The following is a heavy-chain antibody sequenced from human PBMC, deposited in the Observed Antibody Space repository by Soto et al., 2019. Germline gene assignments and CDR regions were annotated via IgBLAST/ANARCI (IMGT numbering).Heavy chain of an antibody. J-gene: IGHJ6*02. D-gene: IGHD3-3*01. Sequence: SETLSLTCTVSGGSISSYYWSWIRQPPGKGLEWIGYIYYSGSTNYNPSLKSRVTISVDTSKNQFSLKLSSVTAADTAVYYCAREGYDLFPDVWGQGTTVTVSS. CDR1: GGSISSYY. CDR3: AREGYDLFPDV. CDR2: IYYSGST. V-gene: IGHV4-59*01.